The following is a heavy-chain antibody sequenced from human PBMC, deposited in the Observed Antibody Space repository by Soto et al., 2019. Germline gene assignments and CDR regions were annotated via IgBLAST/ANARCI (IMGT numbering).Heavy chain of an antibody. CDR3: ARTDCSSTSCYNYYYYGMDV. CDR1: GYSFTKCG. J-gene: IGHJ6*02. CDR2: INPGNGDT. D-gene: IGHD2-2*01. V-gene: IGHV1-3*01. Sequence: ASVKVSCKTSGYSFTKCGFHWVRQAPGQRLEWMGWINPGNGDTKYSQKFQGRVTITRDTSATTAYMELSSLRSEDSAVFYCARTDCSSTSCYNYYYYGMDVWGQGTTVIVSS.